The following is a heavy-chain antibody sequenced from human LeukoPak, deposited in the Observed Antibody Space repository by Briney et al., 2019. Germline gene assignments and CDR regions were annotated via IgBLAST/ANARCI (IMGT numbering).Heavy chain of an antibody. D-gene: IGHD2-2*01. Sequence: SETLSLTCTVSGDSISSANYYWGWVRQPPGKGLVWIGSIYFSGSTYYNPSLKSRVTISVETSKVQFSLKLSSVTAADTAVYYCARDSCSSTSCRKKFDNWGQGTLVTVSS. J-gene: IGHJ4*02. CDR3: ARDSCSSTSCRKKFDN. CDR1: GDSISSANYY. CDR2: IYFSGST. V-gene: IGHV4-39*07.